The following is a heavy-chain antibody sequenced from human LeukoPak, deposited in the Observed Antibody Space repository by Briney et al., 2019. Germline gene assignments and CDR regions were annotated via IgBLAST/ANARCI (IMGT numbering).Heavy chain of an antibody. J-gene: IGHJ4*02. D-gene: IGHD3-22*01. Sequence: GGSLRLSCAVSGLTFSSSWMDWVRQAPGKGLEWVAVIWYDGSNKYYADSVKGRFTISRDNSKNTLYLQMNSLRAEDTAVYYCARQEDYYDSSGYPIPLDYWGQGTLVTVSS. CDR2: IWYDGSNK. CDR1: GLTFSSSW. V-gene: IGHV3-33*08. CDR3: ARQEDYYDSSGYPIPLDY.